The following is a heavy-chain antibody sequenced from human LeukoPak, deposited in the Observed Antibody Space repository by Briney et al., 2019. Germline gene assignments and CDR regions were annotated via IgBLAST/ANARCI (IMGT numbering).Heavy chain of an antibody. D-gene: IGHD6-19*01. CDR3: ARDVGAVAGMWYYGADV. Sequence: KPGGSLRLSCAASGFTFSEAWMNWVRQAPGKGLEWVSYISTSGGTIYYADSVKGRFTISRDNAKNSLSLQMNSLRAEDTAVYYCARDVGAVAGMWYYGADVWGQGTTVTVSS. CDR1: GFTFSEAW. CDR2: ISTSGGTI. V-gene: IGHV3-11*04. J-gene: IGHJ6*02.